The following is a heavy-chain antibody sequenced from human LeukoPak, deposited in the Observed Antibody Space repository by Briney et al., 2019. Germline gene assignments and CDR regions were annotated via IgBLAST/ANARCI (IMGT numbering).Heavy chain of an antibody. D-gene: IGHD5-12*01. CDR3: ASDGGYDHHGLFDY. CDR2: ISYDGSNT. CDR1: GFTFSSYA. Sequence: SGGSLRLSCAASGFTFSSYAMHWVRQAPGKGLEWVAVISYDGSNTYYADSVKGRFTISRDNSKNTLYLQMNSLRAEDTAVYYCASDGGYDHHGLFDYWGQGTLVTVSS. V-gene: IGHV3-30*04. J-gene: IGHJ4*02.